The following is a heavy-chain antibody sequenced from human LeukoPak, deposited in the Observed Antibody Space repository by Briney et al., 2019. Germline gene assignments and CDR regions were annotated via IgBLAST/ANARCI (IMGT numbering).Heavy chain of an antibody. V-gene: IGHV3-23*01. CDR2: ISGSGANT. J-gene: IGHJ4*02. Sequence: GGSLRLSCAASGFTFSNYGMSWVRQAPGRGLEWVSVISGSGANTYYADSVKGRFTISRDNSKNTLYLQMNSLRAEDTAVYYCAKDPSSLGYWGQGTLVTVSS. CDR1: GFTFSNYG. CDR3: AKDPSSLGY. D-gene: IGHD6-6*01.